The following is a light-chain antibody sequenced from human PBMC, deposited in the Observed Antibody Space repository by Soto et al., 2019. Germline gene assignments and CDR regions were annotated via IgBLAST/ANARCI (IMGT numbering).Light chain of an antibody. Sequence: VLTQSPATLSLSPGERATLSCRASQSVSTYLAWYQQNPGQAPRLLIYDASNRATGIPARFSGSGSGTDFTLTISRLEPEDFAVYYCQQYGSSGTFGQGTKVDIK. CDR3: QQYGSSGT. V-gene: IGKV3-11*01. CDR1: QSVSTY. CDR2: DAS. J-gene: IGKJ1*01.